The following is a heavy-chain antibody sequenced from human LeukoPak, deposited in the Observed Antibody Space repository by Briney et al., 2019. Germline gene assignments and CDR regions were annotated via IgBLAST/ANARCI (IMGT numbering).Heavy chain of an antibody. J-gene: IGHJ4*02. D-gene: IGHD6-13*01. CDR2: IYISGNT. CDR3: ARGWGIAAAARLDY. Sequence: SETLSLTCTVSGGSMSSGSYFWNWIRQPAGKGLEWIGRIYISGNTDYNPSLKSRVRISVDTSKTQFSLKVYSVTAADTAVYYCARGWGIAAAARLDYWGQGTLVTVSS. V-gene: IGHV4-61*02. CDR1: GGSMSSGSYF.